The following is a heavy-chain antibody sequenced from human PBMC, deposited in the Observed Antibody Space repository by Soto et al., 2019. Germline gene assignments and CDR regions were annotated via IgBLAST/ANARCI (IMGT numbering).Heavy chain of an antibody. CDR2: IYYSGSI. J-gene: IGHJ5*02. Sequence: SXTLSLTCTVSGGSISSYYWSWIRQPPGKGLEWIGYIYYSGSINYNPSLKSRVTISVDTSKNQFSLKLSSVTAADTAVYYCAREHDYGDYCWFDPWGQGTLVTVSS. CDR3: AREHDYGDYCWFDP. V-gene: IGHV4-59*01. CDR1: GGSISSYY. D-gene: IGHD4-17*01.